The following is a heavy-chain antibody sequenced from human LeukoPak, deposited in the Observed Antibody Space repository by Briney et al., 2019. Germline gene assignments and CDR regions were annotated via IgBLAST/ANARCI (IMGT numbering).Heavy chain of an antibody. Sequence: SETLSLTCTVSGGSISSGDYYWNWIRQPPGKGLEWIGNIYYSWGAYYNPSLKSRLIISLDTSNNQFSLKLSSVTAADTAVCYCARWTASGPADWGQRTLVTVSS. CDR1: GGSISSGDYY. CDR2: IYYSWGA. D-gene: IGHD3/OR15-3a*01. CDR3: ARWTASGPAD. V-gene: IGHV4-30-4*01. J-gene: IGHJ4*02.